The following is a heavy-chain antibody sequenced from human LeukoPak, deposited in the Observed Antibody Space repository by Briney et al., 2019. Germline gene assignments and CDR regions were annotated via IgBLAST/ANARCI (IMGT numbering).Heavy chain of an antibody. Sequence: GGSLRLSCAASRFTLSNYWMSWVRQAPGKGLEWVANIKQDGSETYYVDSVKGRFTISRDNAKNSLSLQMNSLRAKDTAVYYCARQRGSGCLDYWGQGTLVTVSS. D-gene: IGHD6-19*01. J-gene: IGHJ4*02. CDR2: IKQDGSET. CDR3: ARQRGSGCLDY. CDR1: RFTLSNYW. V-gene: IGHV3-7*01.